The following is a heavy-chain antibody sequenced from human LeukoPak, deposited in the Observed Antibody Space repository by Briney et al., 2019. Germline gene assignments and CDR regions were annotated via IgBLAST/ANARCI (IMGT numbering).Heavy chain of an antibody. V-gene: IGHV1-18*01. CDR3: ARGYYDSSGYYPRYYYYMDA. D-gene: IGHD3-22*01. J-gene: IGHJ6*03. Sequence: ASVTVSCKAYGGTFSSYAISWVRQAPGQGLEWMGWISAYNGNTNYAQKLQGRVTMTTDTSTSTAYMELRSLRSDDTAVYYCARGYYDSSGYYPRYYYYMDAWGKGTTVTVSS. CDR1: GGTFSSYA. CDR2: ISAYNGNT.